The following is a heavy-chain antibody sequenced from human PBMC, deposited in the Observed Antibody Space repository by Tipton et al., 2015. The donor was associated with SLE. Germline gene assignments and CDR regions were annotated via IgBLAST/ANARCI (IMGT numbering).Heavy chain of an antibody. Sequence: SLRLSCEASGFTFSSYAMIWVRQAPGKGLEWVSIIYSEGTTYHADSVKGRFTISRDNSENTLFLQMNSLRAEDTAVYYCAIPSSGDDFDLWGQGTMVTVSS. J-gene: IGHJ3*01. CDR1: GFTFSSYA. V-gene: IGHV3-23*03. CDR2: IYSEGTT. D-gene: IGHD3-10*01. CDR3: AIPSSGDDFDL.